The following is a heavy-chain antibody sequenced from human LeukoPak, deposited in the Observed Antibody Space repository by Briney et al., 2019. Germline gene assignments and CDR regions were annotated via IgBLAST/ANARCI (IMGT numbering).Heavy chain of an antibody. J-gene: IGHJ6*03. Sequence: SVKVSCKASGGTFSSYAISWVRQAPGQGLEWMGGIIPIFGTANYAQKFQGRVTITADESTSTAYMELSSLRSEDTTVYYCARSYADYYYMDVWGKGTTVTVSS. CDR1: GGTFSSYA. CDR3: ARSYADYYYMDV. CDR2: IIPIFGTA. D-gene: IGHD1-26*01. V-gene: IGHV1-69*01.